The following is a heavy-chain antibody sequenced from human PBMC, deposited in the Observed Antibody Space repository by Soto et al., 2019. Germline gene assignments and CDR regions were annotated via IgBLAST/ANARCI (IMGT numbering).Heavy chain of an antibody. Sequence: LSLTCAVYGGSFSGYYWSWIRQPPGKGLEWIGEINHSGSTNYNPSLKSRVTISVDTSKNQFSLKLSSVTAADTAVYYCAREEYYGDYGEIYYYGMDVWGQGTTVTVSS. CDR3: AREEYYGDYGEIYYYGMDV. CDR2: INHSGST. D-gene: IGHD4-17*01. CDR1: GGSFSGYY. J-gene: IGHJ6*02. V-gene: IGHV4-34*01.